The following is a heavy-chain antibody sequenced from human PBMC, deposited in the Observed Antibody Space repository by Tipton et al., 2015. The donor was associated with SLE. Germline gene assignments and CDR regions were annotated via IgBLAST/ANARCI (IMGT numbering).Heavy chain of an antibody. V-gene: IGHV4-59*08. CDR2: IYYSGST. CDR1: GGSISSYY. J-gene: IGHJ3*02. D-gene: IGHD3-22*01. Sequence: TLSLTCTVSGGSISSYYWSWIRQPPGKGLEWIGYIYYSGSTNYNPSLKSRLTISLDTSKNQFSLNLSSVTAADTAVYYCARGLDDSSGYDVHGAFDIWGQGTLVTASS. CDR3: ARGLDDSSGYDVHGAFDI.